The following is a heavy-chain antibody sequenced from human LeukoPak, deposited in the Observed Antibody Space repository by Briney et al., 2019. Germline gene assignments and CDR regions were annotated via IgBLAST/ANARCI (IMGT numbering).Heavy chain of an antibody. CDR2: IYPGDSDT. J-gene: IGHJ4*02. V-gene: IGHV5-51*01. CDR1: GYSFTSYW. Sequence: GESLQISCQGSGYSFTSYWIGWVRQLPGKGLEWMGIIYPGDSDTRYSPPFQGQVTISADKSISTAYLQWSSLKASDTAMYYCARRLYSSGWYYFDYWGQGTLVTVSS. CDR3: ARRLYSSGWYYFDY. D-gene: IGHD6-19*01.